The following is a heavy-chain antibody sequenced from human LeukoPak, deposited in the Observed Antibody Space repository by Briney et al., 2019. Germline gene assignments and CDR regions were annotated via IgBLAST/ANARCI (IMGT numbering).Heavy chain of an antibody. CDR2: IYYSGST. V-gene: IGHV4-59*08. CDR1: GDSISSYY. J-gene: IGHJ6*02. D-gene: IGHD2-2*01. CDR3: ARGGVPAAFSYYYYGMDV. Sequence: TPSETLSLTCTVSGDSISSYYWSWIRQPPGKGLEWIGYIYYSGSTNYNPSLKSRVTISVDTSKNQFSLKLSSVTAADTAVYYCARGGVPAAFSYYYYGMDVWGQGTTVTVSS.